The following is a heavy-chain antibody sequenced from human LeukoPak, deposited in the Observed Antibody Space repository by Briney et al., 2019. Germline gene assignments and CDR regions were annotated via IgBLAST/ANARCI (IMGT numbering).Heavy chain of an antibody. CDR2: VYSSGTT. CDR3: AASGSVGRGTFHI. D-gene: IGHD3-10*01. Sequence: PSETLSLNCTVSGGPLSSFYWSWLRQPPGKGLEWFGYVYSSGTTNYNPSLKSRVTISIDTSKSQFSLKVTSVTAADTAVYYCAASGSVGRGTFHIWGQGTVVTVSS. V-gene: IGHV4-59*01. CDR1: GGPLSSFY. J-gene: IGHJ3*02.